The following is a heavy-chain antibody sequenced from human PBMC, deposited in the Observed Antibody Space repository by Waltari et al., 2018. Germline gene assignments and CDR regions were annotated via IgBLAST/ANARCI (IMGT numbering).Heavy chain of an antibody. CDR3: ARSGMWAIFGVVIANYYYMDV. CDR2: NYTRGSA. D-gene: IGHD3-3*01. CDR1: GGSISSGSYY. J-gene: IGHJ6*03. V-gene: IGHV4-61*02. Sequence: QVQLQESGPGLVKPSQTLSLTCTVSGGSISSGSYYWSWIRQPAGKGLEWIGRNYTRGSANYNPSLRSRVTISVDTSKNQFSLKLSSVTAADTAVYYCARSGMWAIFGVVIANYYYMDVWGKGTTVTVSS.